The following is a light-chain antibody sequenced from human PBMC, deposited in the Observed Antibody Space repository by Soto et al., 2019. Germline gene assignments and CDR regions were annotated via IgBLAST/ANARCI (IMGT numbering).Light chain of an antibody. CDR2: EVV. CDR1: KNDIGVYDF. V-gene: IGLV2-8*01. J-gene: IGLJ1*01. CDR3: KSYAGSNTYV. Sequence: QSVLTQPPSASGSPGQSVTISCTGTKNDIGVYDFVSWYQHHPGKAPRLIIYEVVQRPSGVPDRFSGSKSDNTASLTVSGLQAADEADYFCKSYAGSNTYVFGSGTKVTV.